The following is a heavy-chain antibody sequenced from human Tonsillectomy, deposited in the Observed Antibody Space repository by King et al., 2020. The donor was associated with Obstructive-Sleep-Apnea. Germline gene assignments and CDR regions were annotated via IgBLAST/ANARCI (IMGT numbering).Heavy chain of an antibody. V-gene: IGHV4-59*08. J-gene: IGHJ4*01. CDR3: ARLNFGSGSKFDY. CDR2: IYYSGST. D-gene: IGHD3-10*01. Sequence: VQLQESGPGLVKPSQTLSLTCTVSGGSISSYYWSWIRQPPGKGLEWIGYIYYSGSTNYNPSLKSRVTISLDTSKNQFSLKLSSVTAADTAVYYCARLNFGSGSKFDYWGHGTLVTVSS. CDR1: GGSISSYY.